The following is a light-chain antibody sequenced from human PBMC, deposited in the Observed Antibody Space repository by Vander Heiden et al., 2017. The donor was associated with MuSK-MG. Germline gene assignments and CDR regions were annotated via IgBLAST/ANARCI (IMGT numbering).Light chain of an antibody. CDR3: QQYENVPLT. V-gene: IGKV1-33*01. CDR2: DAS. Sequence: DIQMTQSPSSLSASVGDRVTITCQTSQDISNYLNLYQQKPGKAPKCLIYDASNLETGVPSRFSGSGSGTDFTFTISSLQPEDIATYYCQQYENVPLTFGQGTRLEMK. J-gene: IGKJ5*01. CDR1: QDISNY.